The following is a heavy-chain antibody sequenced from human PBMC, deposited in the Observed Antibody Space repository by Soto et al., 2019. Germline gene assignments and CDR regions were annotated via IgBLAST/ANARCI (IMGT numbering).Heavy chain of an antibody. CDR3: ATIVVVPAAIEYWFDP. J-gene: IGHJ5*02. CDR2: IYYSGST. CDR1: GGSISSGGYY. V-gene: IGHV4-31*02. D-gene: IGHD2-2*01. Sequence: SETLSLTCTVSGGSISSGGYYWSWIRQHPGKGLEWIGYIYYSGSTYYNPSLKSRVTISVDTSKNQFTLKLSSVAAADTAVYYCATIVVVPAAIEYWFDPWGQRTLVTVSS.